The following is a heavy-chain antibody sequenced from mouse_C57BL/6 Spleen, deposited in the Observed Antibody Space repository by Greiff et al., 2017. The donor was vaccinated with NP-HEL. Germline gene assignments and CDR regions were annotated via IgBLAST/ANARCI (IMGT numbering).Heavy chain of an antibody. J-gene: IGHJ4*01. Sequence: QVQLQQPGAELVKPGASVKLSCKASGYTFTSYWMHWVKQRPGQGLEWIGMIHPNSGSTNYNEKFKSKATLTVDKSSSTAYMQLSSLTSEDSAVYYCARAMITMAMDYWGQGTSVTVSS. V-gene: IGHV1-64*01. CDR3: ARAMITMAMDY. CDR2: IHPNSGST. CDR1: GYTFTSYW. D-gene: IGHD2-4*01.